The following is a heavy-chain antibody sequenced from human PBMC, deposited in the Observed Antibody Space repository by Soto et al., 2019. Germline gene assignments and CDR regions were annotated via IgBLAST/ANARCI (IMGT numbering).Heavy chain of an antibody. D-gene: IGHD3-10*01. V-gene: IGHV4-31*03. CDR1: GGSISSGGYY. Sequence: SETQSLTSPVSGGSISSGGYYWSWIRQHPGKGLEWIGYIYYSGSTYYNPSLKSRVTISVDTSKNQFSLKLSSVTAADTAVYYCARDHPGGAWFDPWGQGTLVTVSS. CDR3: ARDHPGGAWFDP. CDR2: IYYSGST. J-gene: IGHJ5*02.